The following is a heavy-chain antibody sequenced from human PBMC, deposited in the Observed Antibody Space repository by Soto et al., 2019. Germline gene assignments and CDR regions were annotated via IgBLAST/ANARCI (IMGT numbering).Heavy chain of an antibody. J-gene: IGHJ6*02. CDR2: IIPLFRTP. Sequence: QAQLVQSGAEVKEPGSSVKVSCKASGGTFSNYAISWVRQAPGQGLEWMGGIIPLFRTPDYSQKFQGRVSITADESTSTAYMELSSLTSEDTAVYSIARDKDRLQFAWNYYYAMDVWGQGTTVTVSS. V-gene: IGHV1-69*12. CDR1: GGTFSNYA. CDR3: ARDKDRLQFAWNYYYAMDV. D-gene: IGHD5-12*01.